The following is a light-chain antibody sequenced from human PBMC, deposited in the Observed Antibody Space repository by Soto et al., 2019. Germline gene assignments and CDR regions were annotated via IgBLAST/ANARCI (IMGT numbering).Light chain of an antibody. CDR2: DAY. J-gene: IGKJ2*01. CDR1: QSISSW. CDR3: QQYNSYLYT. Sequence: DIQMTQSPSTLSASVGDRVTITCRASQSISSWLAWYQQKPGKAPKLLIYDAYSLESGVPSRFSGSGSGTEFTLTISSLQPDDFATYYCQQYNSYLYTFGQGTKLEI. V-gene: IGKV1-5*01.